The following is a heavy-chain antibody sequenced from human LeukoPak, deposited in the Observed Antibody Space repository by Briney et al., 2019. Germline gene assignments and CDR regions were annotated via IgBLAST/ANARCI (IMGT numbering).Heavy chain of an antibody. V-gene: IGHV3-9*01. D-gene: IGHD6-19*01. CDR3: AKDMVAVAGYIDY. J-gene: IGHJ4*02. Sequence: GGSLRLSCAASGFTFDDYAMHWVRQAPGKGLEWVSGISWNSGSIGYADSVKGRFTISRDNAKNSLYLQMNSLRAVDTALYYCAKDMVAVAGYIDYWGQGTLVTVSS. CDR2: ISWNSGSI. CDR1: GFTFDDYA.